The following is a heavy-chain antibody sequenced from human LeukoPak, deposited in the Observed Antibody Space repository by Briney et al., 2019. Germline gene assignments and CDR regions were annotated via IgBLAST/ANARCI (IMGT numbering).Heavy chain of an antibody. Sequence: ASVKVSCKASGYTFTSYAMHWARQAPGQRLEWMGWINAGNGNTKYSQKFQGRVTITRDTSASTAYMELSSLRSEDTAVYYCARDGATAGYYYYGMDVWGQGTTVTVSS. CDR2: INAGNGNT. CDR3: ARDGATAGYYYYGMDV. CDR1: GYTFTSYA. D-gene: IGHD1-14*01. V-gene: IGHV1-3*01. J-gene: IGHJ6*02.